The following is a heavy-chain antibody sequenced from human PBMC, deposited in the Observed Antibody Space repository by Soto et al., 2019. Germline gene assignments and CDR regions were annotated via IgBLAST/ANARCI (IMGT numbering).Heavy chain of an antibody. V-gene: IGHV3-7*01. CDR2: IKHDGSET. CDR3: ARKGQIDY. J-gene: IGHJ4*02. Sequence: GGSLRLSCAASGFTFSAYWMNWVRQAPGKGLEWVANIKHDGSETSYVDSVKGRFTISRDNAKSSLFLQMNSLRAEDTAVYYYARKGQIDYWGQGTLVTVSS. CDR1: GFTFSAYW.